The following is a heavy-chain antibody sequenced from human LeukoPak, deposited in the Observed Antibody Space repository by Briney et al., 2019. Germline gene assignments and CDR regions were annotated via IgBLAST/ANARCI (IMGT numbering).Heavy chain of an antibody. Sequence: GGSLKISCKGSGYIFTNDWIGWVRQMPGKGLEWMGIVYPGDSGTRYSPSFEGQVTISADKSINTGYLQWSSLKASDTAIYYCVRSPAVGYDRPGLYFYYMDVWGKGTPVTVSS. CDR2: VYPGDSGT. CDR3: VRSPAVGYDRPGLYFYYMDV. V-gene: IGHV5-51*01. D-gene: IGHD2-2*01. J-gene: IGHJ6*03. CDR1: GYIFTNDW.